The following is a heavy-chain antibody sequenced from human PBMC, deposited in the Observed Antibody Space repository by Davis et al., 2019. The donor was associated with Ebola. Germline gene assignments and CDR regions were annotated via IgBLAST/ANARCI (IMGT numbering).Heavy chain of an antibody. V-gene: IGHV4-59*01. J-gene: IGHJ3*02. CDR1: GGSTSSYY. Sequence: MPSETLSLTCTVSGGSTSSYYWSWIRQPPGKGLEWIGYIYYSGSTNYNPSLKSRVTISVDTSKNQFSLKLSSVTAADTAVYYCARSSLGSWYAFDIWGQGTMVTVSS. CDR3: ARSSLGSWYAFDI. D-gene: IGHD6-13*01. CDR2: IYYSGST.